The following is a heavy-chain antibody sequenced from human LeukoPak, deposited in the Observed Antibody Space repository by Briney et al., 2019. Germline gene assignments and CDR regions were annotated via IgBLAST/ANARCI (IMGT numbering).Heavy chain of an antibody. CDR2: INPSGGST. J-gene: IGHJ4*02. Sequence: ASVKVSCKASGYTFTSYYIHWVRQAPGQGLEWMGIINPSGGSTGYAQKFQGRVTLTRDTSTSTVYMELSSLRSEDTALYYCAGERMSSHDYWGQGTLVTVSS. CDR1: GYTFTSYY. D-gene: IGHD6-19*01. CDR3: AGERMSSHDY. V-gene: IGHV1-46*01.